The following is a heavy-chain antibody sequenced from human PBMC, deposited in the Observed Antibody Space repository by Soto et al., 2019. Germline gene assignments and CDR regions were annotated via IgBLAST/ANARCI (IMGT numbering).Heavy chain of an antibody. CDR2: IYYSGST. V-gene: IGHV4-39*01. D-gene: IGHD3-22*01. J-gene: IGHJ5*02. Sequence: PSETLSLTCTVSGGSISSSSYYWGWIRQPPGKGLGWIGSIYYSGSTYYNPSLKSRVTISVDTPKNQFSLKLSSVTAADTAVYYCARQWGYDSSGTRGDWFDPWGQGTLVTVSS. CDR1: GGSISSSSYY. CDR3: ARQWGYDSSGTRGDWFDP.